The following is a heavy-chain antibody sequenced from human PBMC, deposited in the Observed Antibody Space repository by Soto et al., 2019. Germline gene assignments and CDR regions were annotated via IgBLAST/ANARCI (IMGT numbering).Heavy chain of an antibody. CDR2: IYYSGST. J-gene: IGHJ2*01. Sequence: QVQLQESGPGLVKPSETLSLTCTVSGGSISSYYWSWIRQPPGKGLQWIGYIYYSGSTNYNPSLKRRFTTTVDTSKNQFSLKLSSVTAADTAVYYCARFNWYFDLWGRGTLVTVSS. V-gene: IGHV4-59*08. CDR3: ARFNWYFDL. CDR1: GGSISSYY.